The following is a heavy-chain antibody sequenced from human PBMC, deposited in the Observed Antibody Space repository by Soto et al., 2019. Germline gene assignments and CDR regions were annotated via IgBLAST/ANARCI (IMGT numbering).Heavy chain of an antibody. CDR2: IYYSGST. CDR1: GGSISSYY. D-gene: IGHD3-10*01. V-gene: IGHV4-59*01. Sequence: SETLSLTCTVSGGSISSYYLSWIRQPPGKGLECIGYIYYSGSTNYNPSLKSRVTISVDTSKNQFSLKLSSVTAADTAVYYCAREINHHLWFGSRTGDYYFDYWGQGTLVTVSS. CDR3: AREINHHLWFGSRTGDYYFDY. J-gene: IGHJ4*02.